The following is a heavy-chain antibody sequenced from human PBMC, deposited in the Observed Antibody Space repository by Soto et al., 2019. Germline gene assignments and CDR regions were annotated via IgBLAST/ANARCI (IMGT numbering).Heavy chain of an antibody. CDR1: GGTFSSYA. CDR2: IIPIFGTA. Sequence: SVKVSCKASGGTFSSYAISWVRQAPGQGLEWMGGIIPIFGTANYAQKFQGRVTITADESTSTAYMELSSLRSEDTAVYYCARDADYYDSSGPFRYFQHWGQGTLVTVSS. D-gene: IGHD3-22*01. J-gene: IGHJ1*01. CDR3: ARDADYYDSSGPFRYFQH. V-gene: IGHV1-69*13.